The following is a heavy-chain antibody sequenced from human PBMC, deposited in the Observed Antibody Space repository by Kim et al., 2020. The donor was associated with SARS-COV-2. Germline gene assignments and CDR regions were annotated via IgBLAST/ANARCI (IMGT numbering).Heavy chain of an antibody. D-gene: IGHD6-6*01. V-gene: IGHV3-53*01. CDR3: AREGEYSSSSYAFDI. CDR2: IYSGGST. CDR1: GFTVSNNY. Sequence: GGSLRLSCAASGFTVSNNYMSWVRQAPGKGLEWVSVIYSGGSTYYADSVKGRFTISRDNSKNTLYLQMNSLRAEDTAVYYCAREGEYSSSSYAFDIWGQGTMVTVSS. J-gene: IGHJ3*02.